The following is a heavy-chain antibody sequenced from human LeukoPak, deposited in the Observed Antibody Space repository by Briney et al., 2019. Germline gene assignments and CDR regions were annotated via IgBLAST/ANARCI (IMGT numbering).Heavy chain of an antibody. CDR2: FDPEDGET. Sequence: ASVKVSAKVSGYTLTELSMHWVRQAPGKGLGWMGGFDPEDGETIYAQKFQGRVTMTEDTSTDTADMELSSLRSEDTAVYYCATVVPATNWFDPWGQGTLVTVSS. CDR3: ATVVPATNWFDP. V-gene: IGHV1-24*01. D-gene: IGHD2-2*01. CDR1: GYTLTELS. J-gene: IGHJ5*02.